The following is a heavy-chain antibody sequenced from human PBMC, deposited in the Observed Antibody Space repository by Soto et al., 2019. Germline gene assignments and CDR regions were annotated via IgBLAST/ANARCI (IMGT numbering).Heavy chain of an antibody. J-gene: IGHJ4*02. CDR1: GFTFNTYG. CDR2: IWSDGNNK. Sequence: QVQLAESGGGVVQPGRSLRLSCAASGFTFNTYGFHWVRQAPGKGLEWVAVIWSDGNNKYYADSVKGRFTISRDSSKNTLYLQMNSLRVEDTAVYYCARIQLDTIMALDYWGQGTLVTVSS. CDR3: ARIQLDTIMALDY. D-gene: IGHD1-1*01. V-gene: IGHV3-33*01.